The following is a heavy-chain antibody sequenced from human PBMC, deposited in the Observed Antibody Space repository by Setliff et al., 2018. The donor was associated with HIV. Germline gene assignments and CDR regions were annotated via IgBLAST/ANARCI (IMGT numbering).Heavy chain of an antibody. J-gene: IGHJ4*02. CDR2: ISYSGST. CDR1: GGSISSHF. V-gene: IGHV4-59*11. Sequence: LSLTCTVSGGSISSHFWSWIRQPPGKGLEWIGYISYSGSTNYNPSLQSRVTISLDTSKNQFSLKLSSVTAADTAVYYCARQVGDDYGGYDLWDYYFDLWGQGTLVTVSS. CDR3: ARQVGDDYGGYDLWDYYFDL. D-gene: IGHD4-17*01.